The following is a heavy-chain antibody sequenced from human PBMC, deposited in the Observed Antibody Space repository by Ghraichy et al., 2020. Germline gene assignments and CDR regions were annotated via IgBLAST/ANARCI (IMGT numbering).Heavy chain of an antibody. CDR2: IYHSGST. V-gene: IGHV4-38-2*02. D-gene: IGHD3-10*01. CDR1: GYSISSGYY. J-gene: IGHJ3*02. Sequence: SETLSLTCTVSGYSISSGYYWGWIRQPPGKGLEWIGSIYHSGSTYYNPSLKSRVTISVDTSKNQFSLKLSSVTAADTAVYYCAREGVSVSAFDIWGQGTMVTVSS. CDR3: AREGVSVSAFDI.